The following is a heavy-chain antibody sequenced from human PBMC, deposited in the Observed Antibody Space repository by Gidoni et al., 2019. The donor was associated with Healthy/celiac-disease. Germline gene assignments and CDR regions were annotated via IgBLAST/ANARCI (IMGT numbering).Heavy chain of an antibody. CDR1: GFTLRNAW. Sequence: ELQLAESGGGLVTPGVCLRISWAASGFTLRNAWMSWVRQAPGKGLEWVGRIKSKTDGGTTDYAAPVKGRFTISRDDSKNTLYLQMNSLKTEDTAVYYCTTVQDSSGYSFDYWGQGTLVTVSS. CDR2: IKSKTDGGTT. J-gene: IGHJ4*02. CDR3: TTVQDSSGYSFDY. V-gene: IGHV3-15*01. D-gene: IGHD3-22*01.